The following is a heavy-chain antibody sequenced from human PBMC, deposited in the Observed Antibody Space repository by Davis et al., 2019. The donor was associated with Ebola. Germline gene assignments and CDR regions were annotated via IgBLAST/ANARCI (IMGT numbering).Heavy chain of an antibody. D-gene: IGHD6-6*01. V-gene: IGHV1-3*01. CDR1: GYTFTNYD. CDR3: ARVSTYSSSLQPTFDY. J-gene: IGHJ4*02. CDR2: INACNGNT. Sequence: ASVKVSCKASGYTFTNYDINWVRQATGQRLEWMGWINACNGNTKYSQKFQGRVTITRDTSASTAYMELSSLRSEDTAVYYCARVSTYSSSLQPTFDYWGQGTLVTVSS.